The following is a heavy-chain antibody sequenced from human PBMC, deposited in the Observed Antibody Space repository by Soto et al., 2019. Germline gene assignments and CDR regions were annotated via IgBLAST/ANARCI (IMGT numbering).Heavy chain of an antibody. CDR1: GFTFSSYW. V-gene: IGHV3-7*01. J-gene: IGHJ4*02. Sequence: GGSLRLSCVASGFTFSSYWMSWVRQAPGKGLEWVANIKQDGSEKYYVDSVKGRFTISRDNAKNSLYLQMNSLRAEDTAVYYCAREGFQDYYGSGSYSYWGQGTLVTVSS. CDR3: AREGFQDYYGSGSYSY. D-gene: IGHD3-10*01. CDR2: IKQDGSEK.